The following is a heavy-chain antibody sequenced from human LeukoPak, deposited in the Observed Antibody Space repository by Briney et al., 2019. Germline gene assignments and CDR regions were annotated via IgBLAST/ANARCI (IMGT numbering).Heavy chain of an antibody. D-gene: IGHD1-26*01. CDR2: ISSSGSPI. CDR1: GFTFSSYE. V-gene: IGHV3-48*03. CDR3: AREGGDGSNYFDY. J-gene: IGHJ4*02. Sequence: GGSLRLSCAASGFTFSSYEMNWVRQAPGKGLERVSYISSSGSPIYYADSVKGRFTISSDNAKNSLYLQMNSLRAEDTAVYFCAREGGDGSNYFDYWGQGTLVTVSS.